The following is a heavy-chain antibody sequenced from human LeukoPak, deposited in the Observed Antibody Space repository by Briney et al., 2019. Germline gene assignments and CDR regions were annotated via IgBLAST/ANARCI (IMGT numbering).Heavy chain of an antibody. CDR2: ISSSSSTI. J-gene: IGHJ3*02. D-gene: IGHD3-3*01. CDR3: ASSPRFLEWLSNLKAFDI. V-gene: IGHV3-48*01. CDR1: GFTFSSYS. Sequence: GGSLRLSCAASGFTFSSYSMNWVRQAPGKGLEWVSYISSSSSTIYYADSVKGRFTISRDNAKNSLYLQMNSLRAEDTAVYYCASSPRFLEWLSNLKAFDIWGQGTMVTVSS.